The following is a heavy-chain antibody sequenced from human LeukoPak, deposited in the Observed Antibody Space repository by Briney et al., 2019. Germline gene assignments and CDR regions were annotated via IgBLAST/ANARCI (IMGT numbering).Heavy chain of an antibody. Sequence: PSETLSLTCTVFGGSISSGGYYWSWIRQHPGKGLEWIGYIYYSGSTYYNPSLKSRVTISVDTSKNQFSLKLSSVTAADTAVYYCARVVWYSSSWYDYFRFDYWGQGTLVTVSS. CDR1: GGSISSGGYY. CDR3: ARVVWYSSSWYDYFRFDY. V-gene: IGHV4-31*03. J-gene: IGHJ4*02. D-gene: IGHD6-13*01. CDR2: IYYSGST.